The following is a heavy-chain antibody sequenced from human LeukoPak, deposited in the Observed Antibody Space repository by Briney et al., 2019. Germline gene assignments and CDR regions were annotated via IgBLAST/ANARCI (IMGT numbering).Heavy chain of an antibody. CDR3: ARGSGVVFYYYYGMDV. CDR2: IYYSGST. Sequence: SQTLSLTCTVSGGSISSGGYYWSWIRQHPGKGLEWIGYIYYSGSTYYNPSLKSRVTISVDTSKNQFSLKLSSVTAADTAVYYCARGSGVVFYYYYGMDVWGQGTTVTVSS. D-gene: IGHD3-3*01. CDR1: GGSISSGGYY. V-gene: IGHV4-31*03. J-gene: IGHJ6*02.